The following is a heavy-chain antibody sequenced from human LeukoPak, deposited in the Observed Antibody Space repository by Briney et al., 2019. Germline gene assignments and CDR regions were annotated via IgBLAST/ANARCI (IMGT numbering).Heavy chain of an antibody. V-gene: IGHV4-59*01. CDR3: ARAKLELRPDYYDSSGYFDY. CDR1: GGSISSYY. J-gene: IGHJ4*02. CDR2: IYYSGST. Sequence: KPSETLSLTCTVSGGSISSYYWSWIRQPPGKGLEWIGYIYYSGSTNYNPSLKSRVTISVDTSKNQFSLKLSSVTAADTAVYYCARAKLELRPDYYDSSGYFDYWGQGTLVTVSS. D-gene: IGHD3-22*01.